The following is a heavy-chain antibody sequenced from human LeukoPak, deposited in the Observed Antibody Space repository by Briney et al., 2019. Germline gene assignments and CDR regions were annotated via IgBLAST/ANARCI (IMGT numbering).Heavy chain of an antibody. CDR2: IIPILGIA. CDR1: GGTFSSYA. V-gene: IGHV1-69*04. Sequence: SVKVSCKASGGTFSSYAISWVRQAPGQGLEWMGRIIPILGIANYAQKFQGRVTITADKSTSTAYMELSSPRSEDTAVYYCARREYYYDSSGYYLYWGQGALVTVSS. CDR3: ARREYYYDSSGYYLY. D-gene: IGHD3-22*01. J-gene: IGHJ4*02.